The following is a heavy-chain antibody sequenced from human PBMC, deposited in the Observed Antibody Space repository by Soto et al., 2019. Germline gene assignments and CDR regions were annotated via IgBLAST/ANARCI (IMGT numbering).Heavy chain of an antibody. Sequence: EVQLVQSGAEVKKPGEPLRPSCQGSGYRFVNYWISWVRQMPGKGMEWVGRSDPSDSYTVYSPSFQGHVTISIDTAINTAFLEWRSLQASDTAMYYCVRHGNGTPFYVDFWGRGTLVPVSS. CDR1: GYRFVNYW. CDR3: VRHGNGTPFYVDF. D-gene: IGHD1-1*01. J-gene: IGHJ4*02. V-gene: IGHV5-10-1*03. CDR2: SDPSDSYT.